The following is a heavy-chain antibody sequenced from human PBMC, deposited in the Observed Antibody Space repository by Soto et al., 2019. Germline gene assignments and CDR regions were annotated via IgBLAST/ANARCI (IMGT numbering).Heavy chain of an antibody. CDR1: GFTFSSYA. J-gene: IGHJ3*02. V-gene: IGHV3-64*02. CDR2: ISSNGGST. D-gene: IGHD6-6*01. Sequence: EVQLVESGEGLVQPGGSLRLSCAASGFTFSSYAMHWVRQAPGKGLEYVSAISSNGGSTYYADSVKGRFTISRDNSKNALDLQMGSLRAEDMAVYYCARGHSSSNAFDIWGQGTMVTVSS. CDR3: ARGHSSSNAFDI.